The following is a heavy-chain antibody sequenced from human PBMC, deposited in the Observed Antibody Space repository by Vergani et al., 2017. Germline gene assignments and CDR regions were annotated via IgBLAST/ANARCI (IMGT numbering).Heavy chain of an antibody. V-gene: IGHV4-34*01. CDR1: GGSFTSYH. CDR3: ARVNTETNGHLYYYYYMDV. J-gene: IGHJ6*03. Sequence: QVKLQQWGGGLLKPSETLSLTCVVNGGSFTSYHWTWIRQSPGEGLEWVGDIDHTGRPVYHPSLMSRLTMSVDKSRNQFSLTLNSVTATDPAIYFCARVNTETNGHLYYYYYMDVWGQGTAVTVS. D-gene: IGHD4-11*01. CDR2: IDHTGRP.